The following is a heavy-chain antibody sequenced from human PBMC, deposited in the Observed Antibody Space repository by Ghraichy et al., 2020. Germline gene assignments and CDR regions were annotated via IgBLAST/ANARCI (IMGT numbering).Heavy chain of an antibody. Sequence: ASGKVSCKASGYTFTGYYMHWVRQAPGQGLEWMGWINPNSGGTNYAQKFQGWVTMTRDTSISTAYMELSRLRSDDTAVYYCASSRLDGMSNTPAQYYYYGMDVWGQGTTVTVSS. CDR2: INPNSGGT. CDR3: ASSRLDGMSNTPAQYYYYGMDV. J-gene: IGHJ6*02. V-gene: IGHV1-2*04. CDR1: GYTFTGYY. D-gene: IGHD6-19*01.